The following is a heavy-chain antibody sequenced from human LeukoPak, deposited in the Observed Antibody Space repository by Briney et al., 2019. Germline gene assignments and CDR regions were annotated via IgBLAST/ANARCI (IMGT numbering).Heavy chain of an antibody. D-gene: IGHD1-26*01. V-gene: IGHV4-59*08. J-gene: IGHJ1*01. CDR2: IYYSGST. Sequence: IPSETLSLTCTVSGGSISSYYWSWIRQPPGKGLEWIGYIYYSGSTNYNPSLKSRVTISVDTSRNQFSLKLSSVTAADTAVYYCARHVVGATPQYFQHWGQGTLVSVSS. CDR1: GGSISSYY. CDR3: ARHVVGATPQYFQH.